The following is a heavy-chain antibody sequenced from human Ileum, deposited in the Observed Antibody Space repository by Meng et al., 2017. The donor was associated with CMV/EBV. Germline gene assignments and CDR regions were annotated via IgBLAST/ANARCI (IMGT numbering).Heavy chain of an antibody. CDR1: GFIFSCYG. CDR3: ARRWESLSYFDY. Sequence: GESLKISCAASGFIFSCYGMHWVRQAPGKGLEWVAFMRTDRSEIHYVDSVKGRFIISRDNSKNMLYLQMNSLRLDDTAIYYCARRWESLSYFDYWGQGAPVTVSS. V-gene: IGHV3-30*02. CDR2: MRTDRSEI. D-gene: IGHD1-26*01. J-gene: IGHJ4*02.